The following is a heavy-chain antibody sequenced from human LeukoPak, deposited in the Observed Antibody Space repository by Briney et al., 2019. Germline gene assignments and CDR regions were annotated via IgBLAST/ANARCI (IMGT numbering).Heavy chain of an antibody. V-gene: IGHV3-33*01. J-gene: IGHJ4*02. D-gene: IGHD3-3*01. CDR1: GFTFSSYG. CDR2: IWYDGSNK. CDR3: ARGTGDYDFWSGYHDNFDY. Sequence: GGSLRLSCAASGFTFSSYGMPWVRQAPGKGLEWVAVIWYDGSNKYYADSVKGRFTISRDNSKNTLYLQMNSLRAENTAVYYCARGTGDYDFWSGYHDNFDYWGQGTLVTVSS.